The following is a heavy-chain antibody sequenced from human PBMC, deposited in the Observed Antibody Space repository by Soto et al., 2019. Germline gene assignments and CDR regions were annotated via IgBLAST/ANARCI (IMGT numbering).Heavy chain of an antibody. CDR2: INPSGGST. Sequence: ASVKVSCKASGYTFTSYYMHWVRQAPGQGLEWMGIINPSGGSTSYARKFQGRATMTRDTSTSTVYMELSSLRSEDTAVYYCARDVRGYDASRDDYYYYGMDVWGQGTTVTVSS. D-gene: IGHD5-12*01. CDR3: ARDVRGYDASRDDYYYYGMDV. J-gene: IGHJ6*02. CDR1: GYTFTSYY. V-gene: IGHV1-46*03.